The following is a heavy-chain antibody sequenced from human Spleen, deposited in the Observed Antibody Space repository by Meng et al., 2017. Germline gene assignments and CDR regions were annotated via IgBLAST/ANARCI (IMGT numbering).Heavy chain of an antibody. D-gene: IGHD1-1*01. CDR3: ASEELYYFDY. CDR2: LYSGGGT. Sequence: GESLKISCAASGFIVSSDYMHWLRQAPGKGLEWVSVLYSGGGTYYADSVKGRFTISRDNAKNSLYLQMNSLRAEDTAVYYCASEELYYFDYWGQGTLVTVSS. V-gene: IGHV3-53*01. J-gene: IGHJ4*02. CDR1: GFIVSSDY.